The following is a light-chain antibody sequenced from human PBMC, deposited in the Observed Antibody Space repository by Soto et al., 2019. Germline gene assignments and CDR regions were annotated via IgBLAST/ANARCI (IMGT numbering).Light chain of an antibody. V-gene: IGLV2-23*01. CDR3: CSYAGSSTYV. CDR1: SSDVGSYNL. CDR2: EGS. Sequence: QSVLTQPASVSGSPGQSITIYCTGTSSDVGSYNLVSWYQQHPGKAPKLMIYEGSKRPSGVSNRFSGSKSGNTASLTISGLQAEDEADYYGCSYAGSSTYVFGTGTKLTVL. J-gene: IGLJ1*01.